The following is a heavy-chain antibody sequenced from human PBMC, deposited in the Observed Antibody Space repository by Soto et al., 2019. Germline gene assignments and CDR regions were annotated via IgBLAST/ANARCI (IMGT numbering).Heavy chain of an antibody. CDR2: INHSGST. V-gene: IGHV4-34*01. D-gene: IGHD5-18*01. CDR3: ARGKLFLLQLWLTRRYYFDY. J-gene: IGHJ4*02. CDR1: GGSFSGYY. Sequence: SETLSLTCAVYGGSFSGYYWSWIRQPPGKGLEWIGEINHSGSTNYNPSLKSRVTISVDTSKNQFSLKLSSVTAADTAVYYCARGKLFLLQLWLTRRYYFDYWGQGTLVTVSS.